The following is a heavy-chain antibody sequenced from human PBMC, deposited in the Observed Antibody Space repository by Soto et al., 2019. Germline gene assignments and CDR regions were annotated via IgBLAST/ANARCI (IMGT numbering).Heavy chain of an antibody. Sequence: SVKVSCKASGGTFSSYAISWVRQAPGQGLEWMGGIIPIFGTANYAQKFQGRVTITADKSTSTAYMELSSLRSEDTAVYYCARSPLNCSSTSCYTANWFDPWGQGTLVTVSS. V-gene: IGHV1-69*06. CDR2: IIPIFGTA. D-gene: IGHD2-2*02. CDR1: GGTFSSYA. J-gene: IGHJ5*02. CDR3: ARSPLNCSSTSCYTANWFDP.